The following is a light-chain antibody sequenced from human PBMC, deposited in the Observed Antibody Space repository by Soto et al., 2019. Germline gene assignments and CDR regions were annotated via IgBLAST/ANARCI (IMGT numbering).Light chain of an antibody. V-gene: IGKV1-5*03. CDR1: QTISSW. CDR3: QHYNSYSEA. Sequence: DIQMTQSPSTPSGSVGDRVTITCRASQTISSWLAWYQQKPGKAPKLLIYKASTLKSGVPSRFSGSGSGTEFTLTISSLQPDDFATYYCQHYNSYSEAFGQGIKVDIK. J-gene: IGKJ1*01. CDR2: KAS.